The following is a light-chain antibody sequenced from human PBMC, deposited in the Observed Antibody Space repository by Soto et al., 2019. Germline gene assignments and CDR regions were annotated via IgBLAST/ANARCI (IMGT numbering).Light chain of an antibody. CDR3: QQDHPCTVT. J-gene: IGKJ4*01. Sequence: EIVMTQSPATLSVSRGERVTLSCRASQSVTRNLAWYQHTPGQSPRLLISAASSGATGLRSKFSGSGSGTNFPIVSANLQFEDPAAYYQQQDHPCTVTFAGGT. CDR1: QSVTRN. CDR2: AAS. V-gene: IGKV3-15*01.